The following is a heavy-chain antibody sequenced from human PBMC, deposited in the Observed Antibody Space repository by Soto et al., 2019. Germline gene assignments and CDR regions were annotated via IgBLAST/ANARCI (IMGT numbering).Heavy chain of an antibody. V-gene: IGHV4-34*01. D-gene: IGHD6-19*01. CDR1: GGSFSGYY. CDR3: ARGYSRGWRQGEYFQH. CDR2: INHSGST. Sequence: QVQLQQWGAGLLKPSETLSLTCAVYGGSFSGYYWNWIRQPPGKGLEWIGEINHSGSTNYNPSLKSRVTISVDTSKHQFSLKLSSVTAADTAVYYCARGYSRGWRQGEYFQHWGQGTLVTVSS. J-gene: IGHJ1*01.